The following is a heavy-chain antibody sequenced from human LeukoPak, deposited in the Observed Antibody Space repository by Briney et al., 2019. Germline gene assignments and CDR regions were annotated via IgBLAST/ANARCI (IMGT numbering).Heavy chain of an antibody. Sequence: ASVKVSCKASGYTFGSYDINWVRQATGQGLEWMGWMNPNSGNTAYAQKFQGRVTMTRNISIGTAYMELSSLRSEDTAVYYCARGWWELPPRGYYYMDVWGKGTTVTVSS. CDR2: MNPNSGNT. V-gene: IGHV1-8*01. J-gene: IGHJ6*03. D-gene: IGHD1-26*01. CDR3: ARGWWELPPRGYYYMDV. CDR1: GYTFGSYD.